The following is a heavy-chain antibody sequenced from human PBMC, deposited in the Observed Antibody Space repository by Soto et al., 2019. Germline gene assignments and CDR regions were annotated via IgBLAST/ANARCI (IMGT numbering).Heavy chain of an antibody. J-gene: IGHJ4*02. CDR1: GDTFSFYS. Sequence: QVQLVQSRAEVKRPGSSVKVSCKASGDTFSFYSINWVRQAPGLGLEWMGRVNPILSLSNYAQRFQGRVTXTXDXAKSTACMVISSLRSEDTAIYYCATSYGSGYRAFDYWGQGAQVIVSS. CDR3: ATSYGSGYRAFDY. V-gene: IGHV1-69*02. D-gene: IGHD3-10*01. CDR2: VNPILSLS.